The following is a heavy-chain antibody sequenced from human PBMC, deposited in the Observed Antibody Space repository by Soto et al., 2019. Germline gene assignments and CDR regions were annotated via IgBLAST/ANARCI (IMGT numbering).Heavy chain of an antibody. D-gene: IGHD3-9*01. J-gene: IGHJ6*02. V-gene: IGHV1-69*13. CDR3: ARHANYDILTGYYPGSYYYGMDV. CDR1: GGTFSSYA. CDR2: IIPIFGTA. Sequence: SVKVSCKASGGTFSSYAISWVRQAPGQGLEWMGGIIPIFGTANYAQKFQGRVTITADESTSTAYMELSSLRSEDTAVYYCARHANYDILTGYYPGSYYYGMDVWGQGTTVTVSS.